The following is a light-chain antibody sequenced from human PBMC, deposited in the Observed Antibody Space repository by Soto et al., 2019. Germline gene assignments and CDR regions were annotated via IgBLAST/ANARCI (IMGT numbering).Light chain of an antibody. CDR3: QQHVISPRT. CDR2: ATS. CDR1: QSVDSAY. V-gene: IGKV3-20*01. Sequence: EIVLTQSPGTLSLSPGESATLSCRASQSVDSAYLGWYQHKPGQAPRLLISATSRRATGTPDRFSGSGSGTDFTLTCSRLEPEVFGVDYSQQHVISPRTFGQGTTVEIK. J-gene: IGKJ2*01.